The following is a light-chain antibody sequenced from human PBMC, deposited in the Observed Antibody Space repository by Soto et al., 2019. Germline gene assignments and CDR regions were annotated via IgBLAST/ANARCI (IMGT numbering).Light chain of an antibody. CDR1: SGDIGDYNY. CDR2: DVS. V-gene: IGLV2-14*01. Sequence: QPVLTQPASASGSPGQSITISCVGTSGDIGDYNYVSWYQQHPGKVPKVIIYDVSNRPSGVSYRFSGTKSGNTASLTVSGLQAEDEADYYCCSYTRSGTLIFGTG. J-gene: IGLJ1*01. CDR3: CSYTRSGTLI.